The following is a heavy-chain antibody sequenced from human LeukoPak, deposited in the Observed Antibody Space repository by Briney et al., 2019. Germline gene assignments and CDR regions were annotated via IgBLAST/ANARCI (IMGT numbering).Heavy chain of an antibody. CDR1: GGSISSHY. CDR2: FYYSGST. CDR3: TRLLDNDSSGYPDTFDM. Sequence: PSETLSLTCTVSGGSISSHYWSWIRQPPGKGLEWIGYFYYSGSTNYNPSFQSRVTISVDTSKNHFSLKLTSVTAGDTAVYYCTRLLDNDSSGYPDTFDMWGQGTMVTVSS. D-gene: IGHD3-22*01. J-gene: IGHJ3*02. V-gene: IGHV4-59*11.